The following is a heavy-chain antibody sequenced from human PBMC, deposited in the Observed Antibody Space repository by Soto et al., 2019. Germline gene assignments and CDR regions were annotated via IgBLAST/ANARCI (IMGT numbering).Heavy chain of an antibody. D-gene: IGHD6-19*01. V-gene: IGHV3-53*01. J-gene: IGHJ4*02. CDR1: GFTVNSNH. CDR3: ARAMGSGSSAGVY. Sequence: EVQLVESGGGLIQPGGSLRLSCAASGFTVNSNHMSWVRQAPGKGLEWVSVIYSDGSTNYADSVKGRFTISRDSAKNTLYLQMNSLRVEDTAVYYCARAMGSGSSAGVYWGQGNLVTVSS. CDR2: IYSDGST.